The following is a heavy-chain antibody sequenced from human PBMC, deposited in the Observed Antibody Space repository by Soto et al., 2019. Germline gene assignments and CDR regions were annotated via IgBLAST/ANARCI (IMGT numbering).Heavy chain of an antibody. CDR1: GASISSGYY. Sequence: PSETLSLTCTVSGASISSGYYWTWIRQHPGKGLEWIGYIYYNGNTFYNPSLKSRLTISLDTSKTQFSLKLSSVTAADAAMYYCARALRSYYFDYWSQGTLVTVSS. J-gene: IGHJ4*02. CDR3: ARALRSYYFDY. D-gene: IGHD3-16*02. CDR2: IYYNGNT. V-gene: IGHV4-31*03.